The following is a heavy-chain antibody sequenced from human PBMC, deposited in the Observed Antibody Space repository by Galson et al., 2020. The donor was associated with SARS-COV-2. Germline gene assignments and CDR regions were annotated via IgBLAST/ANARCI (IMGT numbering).Heavy chain of an antibody. CDR2: ISWNSGSI. CDR1: GFTFDDYA. J-gene: IGHJ6*02. Sequence: GGSLRLSCAASGFTFDDYAMHWVRQAPGKGLEWVSGISWNSGSIGYADSVKGRFTISRDNAKNSLYLQMNSLRAEDTALYYCAKDTYLGRWMDVWGQGTTVTVSS. D-gene: IGHD1-26*01. CDR3: AKDTYLGRWMDV. V-gene: IGHV3-9*01.